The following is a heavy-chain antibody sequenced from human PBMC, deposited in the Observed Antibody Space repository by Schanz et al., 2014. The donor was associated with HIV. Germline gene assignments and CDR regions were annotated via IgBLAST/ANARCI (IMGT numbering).Heavy chain of an antibody. V-gene: IGHV3-33*01. CDR1: GITLSGYG. D-gene: IGHD4-17*01. J-gene: IGHJ4*02. CDR2: IWYDGSNK. Sequence: QVQLVESGGGVVQPGRSQRLSCAASGITLSGYGMHWVRQAPGKGLEWVAVIWYDGSNKDYADSVKGRFTISRDNSKNTLYLQMNSLRAEDTAVYYCATAAVTDYSDNWGQGTLVTVSS. CDR3: ATAAVTDYSDN.